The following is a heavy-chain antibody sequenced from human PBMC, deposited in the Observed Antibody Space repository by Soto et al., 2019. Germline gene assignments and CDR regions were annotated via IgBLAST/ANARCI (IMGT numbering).Heavy chain of an antibody. D-gene: IGHD3-22*01. CDR1: GGAFRTYG. V-gene: IGHV1-69*12. J-gene: IGHJ4*02. CDR2: IIPILRTA. Sequence: QVQLVQSGAEMKKPGSSVKVSCRASGGAFRTYGFSWVRQAPGQGLEWMGVIIPILRTADYAQKFQGRVSISADDATRRVYMELRRLTSDDTAMYFCARDYDDSSGYFSGWCQGTLVTVSS. CDR3: ARDYDDSSGYFSG.